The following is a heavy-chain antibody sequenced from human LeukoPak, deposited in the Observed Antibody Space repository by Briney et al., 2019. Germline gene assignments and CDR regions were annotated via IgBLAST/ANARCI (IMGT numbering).Heavy chain of an antibody. Sequence: GGSLRLSCAASGFTFSNSWINWVRQALGKGLEWVANIKPDGSQTFYLDSVKGRFTVSRDNAKHSAYLQMNSLRAEDTAVYYCFGSGSYSKWDQGALVTVSS. CDR1: GFTFSNSW. J-gene: IGHJ4*02. CDR2: IKPDGSQT. V-gene: IGHV3-7*01. D-gene: IGHD3-10*01. CDR3: FGSGSYSK.